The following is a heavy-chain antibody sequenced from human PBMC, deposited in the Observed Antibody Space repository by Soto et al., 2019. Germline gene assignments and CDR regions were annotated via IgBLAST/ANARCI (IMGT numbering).Heavy chain of an antibody. CDR2: ISSSSSYI. D-gene: IGHD3-16*01. CDR1: GFTFSSYS. Sequence: GGSLRLSCAASGFTFSSYSMNWVRQAPGKGLEWVSSISSSSSYIYYADSVKGRFTISRDNAKNSLYLQMNSLRAEDTAVYYCARDFTYYYYYGMDVWGQGTTVTVSS. CDR3: ARDFTYYYYYGMDV. J-gene: IGHJ6*02. V-gene: IGHV3-21*01.